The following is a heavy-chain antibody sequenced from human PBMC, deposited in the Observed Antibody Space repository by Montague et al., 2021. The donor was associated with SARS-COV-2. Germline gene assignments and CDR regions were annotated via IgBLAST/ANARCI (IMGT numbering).Heavy chain of an antibody. CDR3: AREGSGRGYYYYGMDV. CDR1: GGSISSYY. V-gene: IGHV4-59*01. Sequence: SETLSLTCTVSGGSISSYYWSWIRQPPGKGLEWIGYIYYSGSTNYNPSLKSRVTISVDTSKNQFSLKLSSVTAADTAVYNCAREGSGRGYYYYGMDVWGQGTTVTVSS. CDR2: IYYSGST. J-gene: IGHJ6*02. D-gene: IGHD3-10*01.